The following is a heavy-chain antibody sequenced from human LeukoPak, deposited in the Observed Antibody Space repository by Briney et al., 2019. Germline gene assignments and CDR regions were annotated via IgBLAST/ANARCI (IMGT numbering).Heavy chain of an antibody. CDR1: GFNFSNYD. Sequence: GGSLRLSCAASGFNFSNYDMHWVRRATGKGLEWVSAIGIAGDTYYPGSVKGRFTISRENAKNSFYLQMNSLGAGDTAVYYCARGLYYYTSGIYYDMDVWGQGTTVTVSS. CDR2: IGIAGDT. CDR3: ARGLYYYTSGIYYDMDV. D-gene: IGHD3-10*01. V-gene: IGHV3-13*04. J-gene: IGHJ6*02.